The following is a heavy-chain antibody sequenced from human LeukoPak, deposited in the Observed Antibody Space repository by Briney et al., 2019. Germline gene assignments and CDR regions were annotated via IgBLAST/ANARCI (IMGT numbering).Heavy chain of an antibody. CDR3: ARFAKGYGSGDIDY. CDR1: GFTFSRYW. V-gene: IGHV3-7*01. CDR2: IKQDGDQK. J-gene: IGHJ4*02. Sequence: PGGSLRLSCVASGFTFSRYWMSWVRQAPGKGLEWVAHIKQDGDQKHYVDSVRGRFIISRDNAKNSLHLQMNSLRAEDTAVYYCARFAKGYGSGDIDYRGQATLVTDS. D-gene: IGHD3-10*01.